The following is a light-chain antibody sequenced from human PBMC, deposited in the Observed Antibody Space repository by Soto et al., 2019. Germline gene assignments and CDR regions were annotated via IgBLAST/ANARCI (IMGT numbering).Light chain of an antibody. CDR1: QDISNY. V-gene: IGKV3-11*01. J-gene: IGKJ1*01. CDR2: AVS. Sequence: ETVLTPSPGTLCLSLGKRDTLSCGASQDISNYLIWYQQKPGKAPRLLIYAVSNLATGVPSRFSGSGSGTDFTLTISSLEPEDVAAYYCQQHNNCPRTFGQGTKVDI. CDR3: QQHNNCPRT.